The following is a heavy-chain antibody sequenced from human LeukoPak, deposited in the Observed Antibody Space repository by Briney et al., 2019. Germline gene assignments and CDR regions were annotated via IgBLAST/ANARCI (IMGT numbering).Heavy chain of an antibody. Sequence: GASLRLSCAASGFIFSSYAMSWVREAPARGLEWVSSLRGNGDTFYADSVKGRFTLSRDESRNTVYLHLNELRVEDTAVYYCAKASWVSTADAVLWGQGTVVTVSS. CDR2: LRGNGDT. D-gene: IGHD3-16*01. CDR1: GFIFSSYA. J-gene: IGHJ4*02. CDR3: AKASWVSTADAVL. V-gene: IGHV3-23*01.